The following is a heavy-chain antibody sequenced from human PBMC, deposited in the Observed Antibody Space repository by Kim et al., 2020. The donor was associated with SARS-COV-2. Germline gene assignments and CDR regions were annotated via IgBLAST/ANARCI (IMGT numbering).Heavy chain of an antibody. Sequence: GGSLRLSCAASGFTFSSYAMHWVRQAPGKGLEWVAVISYDGSNKYYADSVKGRFTISRDNSKNTLYLQMNSLRAEDTAVYYCARDKPGRIAAAFYYYYGMDVWGQGTTVTVSS. CDR2: ISYDGSNK. CDR1: GFTFSSYA. J-gene: IGHJ6*02. CDR3: ARDKPGRIAAAFYYYYGMDV. D-gene: IGHD6-13*01. V-gene: IGHV3-30*04.